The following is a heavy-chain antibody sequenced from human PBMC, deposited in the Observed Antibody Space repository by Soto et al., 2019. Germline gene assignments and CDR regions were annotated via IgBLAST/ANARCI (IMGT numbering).Heavy chain of an antibody. Sequence: ASVKVSCKASGYTFTSYGISWVRQAPGQGLEWMGWISAYNGNTNYAQKLQGRVAMTTDTSTSTAYMELSSLRSEDTAVYYCANGPRYYYGMDVWGQGTTVTVSS. D-gene: IGHD4-17*01. CDR3: ANGPRYYYGMDV. J-gene: IGHJ6*02. CDR1: GYTFTSYG. V-gene: IGHV1-18*01. CDR2: ISAYNGNT.